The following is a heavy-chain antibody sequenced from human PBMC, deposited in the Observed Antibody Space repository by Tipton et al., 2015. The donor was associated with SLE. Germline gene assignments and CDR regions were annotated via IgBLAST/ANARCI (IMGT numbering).Heavy chain of an antibody. V-gene: IGHV3-23*01. CDR3: ARVGSSGWPYYYYYYMDV. CDR1: GFTFSSYA. CDR2: ISGSGGST. J-gene: IGHJ6*03. D-gene: IGHD6-19*01. Sequence: SLRLSCAASGFTFSSYAMSWVRQAPGKGLEWVSAISGSGGSTYYADSVKGRFTISRDNSKNTLYLQMNSLRAEDTAVYYCARVGSSGWPYYYYYYMDVWGKGTTVTVTS.